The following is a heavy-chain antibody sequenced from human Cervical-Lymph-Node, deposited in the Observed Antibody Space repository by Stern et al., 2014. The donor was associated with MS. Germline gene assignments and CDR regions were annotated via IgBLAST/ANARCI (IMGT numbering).Heavy chain of an antibody. CDR2: ISSTSSYI. CDR3: ARDNWNDWRYGMDV. D-gene: IGHD1-1*01. V-gene: IGHV3-21*01. J-gene: IGHJ6*02. CDR1: GFTLSSYR. Sequence: EVQLVQSGGGLVKPGGSLRLSCEASGFTLSSYRVNWVRQAPGKGLEWVSSISSTSSYIFYADSVKGRFTISRDNAKNSLYLQMNSLRVEDAAVYYCARDNWNDWRYGMDVWGQGTTVTVSS.